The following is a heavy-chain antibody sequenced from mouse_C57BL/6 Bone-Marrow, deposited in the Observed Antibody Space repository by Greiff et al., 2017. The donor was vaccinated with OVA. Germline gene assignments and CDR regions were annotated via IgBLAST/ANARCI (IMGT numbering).Heavy chain of an antibody. CDR2: INPGSGGT. Sequence: QVQLQQSGAELVRPGTSVKVSCKASGYAFTNYLIEWVKQRPGQGLEWIGVINPGSGGTNYNEKFKGKATLTADKSSSTAYMQLSSLTSEDSAVYFCARCEVTEPFDYWGQGTTLTVSS. D-gene: IGHD2-1*01. CDR1: GYAFTNYL. V-gene: IGHV1-54*01. J-gene: IGHJ2*01. CDR3: ARCEVTEPFDY.